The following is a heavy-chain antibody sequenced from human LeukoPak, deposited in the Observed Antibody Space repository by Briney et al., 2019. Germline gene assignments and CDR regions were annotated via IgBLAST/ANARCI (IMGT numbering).Heavy chain of an antibody. CDR2: ISGSSLYI. J-gene: IGHJ4*02. V-gene: IGHV3-21*01. CDR3: ARDPPYYDNSGYYYDY. D-gene: IGHD3-22*01. Sequence: GGSLRLSRAASGFTFSPYSMNWVRQAPGKGLEWVSSISGSSLYIYYADSVKGRFTISRDNDKTALYLQMNSLRPEDTALYYCARDPPYYDNSGYYYDYWGQGTLVTVSS. CDR1: GFTFSPYS.